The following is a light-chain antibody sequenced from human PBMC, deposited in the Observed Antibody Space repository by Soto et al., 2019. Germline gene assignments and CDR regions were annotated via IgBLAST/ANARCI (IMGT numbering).Light chain of an antibody. CDR2: AAS. CDR1: QTITSN. Sequence: DIQMTQSPSSLSASVGDRVTISCRASQTITSNLNWYQQKPGKAPNLLIYAASSLQSGVPSRFSGGGSGTEFTLTISSLQPDDFASYYCQQSYSIPLTFGPGTKGDIK. J-gene: IGKJ3*01. V-gene: IGKV1-39*01. CDR3: QQSYSIPLT.